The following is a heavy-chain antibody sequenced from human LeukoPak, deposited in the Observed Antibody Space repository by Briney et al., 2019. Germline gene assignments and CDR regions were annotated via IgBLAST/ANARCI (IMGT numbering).Heavy chain of an antibody. CDR2: ISSSSSYI. CDR3: AREDARY. CDR1: GGSFSDQY. V-gene: IGHV3-21*01. Sequence: PSETLSLTCAVHGGSFSDQYWSWVRQAPGKGLEWVSSISSSSSYIYYADSVKGRFTISRDNAKNSLYLQMNSLRAEDTAVYYCAREDARYWGQGTLVTVSS. J-gene: IGHJ4*02.